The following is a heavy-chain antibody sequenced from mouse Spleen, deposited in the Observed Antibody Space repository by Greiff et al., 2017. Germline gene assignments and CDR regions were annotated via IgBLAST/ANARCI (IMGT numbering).Heavy chain of an antibody. CDR2: IWAGGST. Sequence: VKLQESGPGLVAPSQSLSITCTVSGFSLTSYGVHWVRQPPGKGLEWLGVIWAGGSTNYNSALMSRLSISKDNSKSQVFLKMNSLQTDDTAMYYCAREGSSGSWFAYWGQGTLVTVSA. CDR1: GFSLTSYG. J-gene: IGHJ3*01. V-gene: IGHV2-9*02. CDR3: AREGSSGSWFAY. D-gene: IGHD3-1*01.